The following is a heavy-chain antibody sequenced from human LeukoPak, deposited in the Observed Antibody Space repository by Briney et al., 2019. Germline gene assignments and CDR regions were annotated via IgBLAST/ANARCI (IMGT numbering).Heavy chain of an antibody. CDR1: GFSFGIYW. J-gene: IGHJ6*03. V-gene: IGHV3-7*01. CDR3: AREGYYGSGLYYYYYMDV. CDR2: INEDGSEK. D-gene: IGHD3-10*01. Sequence: GGSLRLSCEGTGFSFGIYWMSWVRQAPGKGLEWVANINEDGSEKYYVDSVKGRFTISRDNGKNALYLQMKSLRAEDTAVYYCAREGYYGSGLYYYYYMDVWGKGTTVTISS.